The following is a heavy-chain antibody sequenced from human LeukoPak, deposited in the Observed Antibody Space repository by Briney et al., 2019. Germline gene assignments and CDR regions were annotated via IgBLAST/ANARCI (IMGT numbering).Heavy chain of an antibody. CDR1: GFTFSSYW. D-gene: IGHD3-9*01. Sequence: PGGSLRLSCAASGFTFSSYWMHWVRQAPGKGLVWVSRINSDASSTSYADSVKGRFTISRDNAKNTLYLQMNSLRSEDTAVYYCARSYDILTGYYFWSLERYNWFDPWGQGTLVTVSS. CDR3: ARSYDILTGYYFWSLERYNWFDP. J-gene: IGHJ5*02. V-gene: IGHV3-74*01. CDR2: INSDASST.